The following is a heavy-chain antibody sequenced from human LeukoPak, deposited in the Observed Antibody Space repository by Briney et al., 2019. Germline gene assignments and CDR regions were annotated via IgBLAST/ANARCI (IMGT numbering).Heavy chain of an antibody. D-gene: IGHD5-24*01. CDR1: GGSISSGSYY. J-gene: IGHJ4*02. CDR2: IYYSGST. Sequence: SETLSLTCTVSGGSISSGSYYWSWIRQPAGKGLEWIGYIYYSGSTNYNPSLKSRVTISVDTSKNQFSLKLSSVTAADTAVYYCARARDGYKGLVIPYFDYWGQGTLVTVSS. V-gene: IGHV4-61*10. CDR3: ARARDGYKGLVIPYFDY.